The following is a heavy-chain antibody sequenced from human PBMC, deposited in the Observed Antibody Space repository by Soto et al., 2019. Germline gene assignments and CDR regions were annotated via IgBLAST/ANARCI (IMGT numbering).Heavy chain of an antibody. D-gene: IGHD2-2*01. CDR1: GGSISSYY. CDR2: IYYSGST. CDR3: ARVSSCSSTSCFYYYYYMDV. J-gene: IGHJ6*03. Sequence: SETLSLTCTVSGGSISSYYWSWIRQPPGKGLEWIGYIYYSGSTNYNPSLKSRVTISVDTSKNQFSLKLSSVTAADTAVYYCARVSSCSSTSCFYYYYYMDVWGKGTTVTVSS. V-gene: IGHV4-59*01.